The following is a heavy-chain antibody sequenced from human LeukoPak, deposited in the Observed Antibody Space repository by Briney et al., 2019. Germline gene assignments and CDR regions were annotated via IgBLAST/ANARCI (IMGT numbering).Heavy chain of an antibody. CDR3: ATTVETGDAFDI. CDR2: TYYRSKWYN. J-gene: IGHJ3*02. CDR1: GDSVSSNSAA. Sequence: SPTLSLTCAISGDSVSSNSAAWSWIRLSPSRGLEWLGRTYYRSKWYNDYAVSVRSRITINPDTSKNLFSLQLNSVTPEDTAEYYCATTVETGDAFDIWGPETRVTVSS. D-gene: IGHD1-1*01. V-gene: IGHV6-1*01.